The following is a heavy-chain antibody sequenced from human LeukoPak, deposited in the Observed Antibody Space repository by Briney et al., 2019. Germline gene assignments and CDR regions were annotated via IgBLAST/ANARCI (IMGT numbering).Heavy chain of an antibody. CDR3: ARHYYGSGSWGPTKYYFDY. V-gene: IGHV1-8*03. D-gene: IGHD3-10*01. Sequence: ASVKVSCKASGGTFSSYDINWVRQATGQGLEWMGWMNPNSGNTGYAQKFQGRVTITRNASISTAYMELSSLRSEDTAVYYCARHYYGSGSWGPTKYYFDYWGQGTLVTVSS. CDR1: GGTFSSYD. J-gene: IGHJ4*02. CDR2: MNPNSGNT.